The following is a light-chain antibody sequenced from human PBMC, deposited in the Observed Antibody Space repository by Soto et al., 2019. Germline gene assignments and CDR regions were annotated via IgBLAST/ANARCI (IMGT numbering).Light chain of an antibody. CDR1: HNIVTY. CDR3: QQSHSTPPT. J-gene: IGKJ2*01. Sequence: DIHMAQSPPSLSASVGDRVTMTCRASHNIVTYLNWYQQKAGKAPSLLIYEASHLQSGVPFRFFGSGSGTDFTLTIDNLQHEDSATYYCQQSHSTPPTFGPGTKLEIK. CDR2: EAS. V-gene: IGKV1-39*01.